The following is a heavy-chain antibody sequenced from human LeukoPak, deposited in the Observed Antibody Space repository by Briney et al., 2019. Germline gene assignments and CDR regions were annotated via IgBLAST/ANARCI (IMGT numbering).Heavy chain of an antibody. CDR3: AKDAYSSSWYLFDY. V-gene: IGHV3-9*01. D-gene: IGHD6-13*01. CDR1: GFTFDDYA. J-gene: IGHJ4*02. Sequence: GGSLRLSCAASGFTFDDYAMHWVRQAPGKGLEWVSGISWNSGSIAYADSVKGRFTISRDNAKNSLYLQMNSLRAEDTALYYCAKDAYSSSWYLFDYWGQGTLVTVSS. CDR2: ISWNSGSI.